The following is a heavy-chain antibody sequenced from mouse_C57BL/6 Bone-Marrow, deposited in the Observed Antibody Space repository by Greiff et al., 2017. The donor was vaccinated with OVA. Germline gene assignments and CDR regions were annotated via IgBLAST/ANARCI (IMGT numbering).Heavy chain of an antibody. CDR2: INPNNGGT. CDR1: GYTFTDYY. V-gene: IGHV1-26*01. D-gene: IGHD2-2*01. Sequence: VQLQQSGPELVKPGASVKISCKASGYTFTDYYMNWVKQSHGKSLEWIGDINPNNGGTSYHQKFKGKATLTVDKSSSTAYMELRSLTSEDSAVYYGARGLRRDWFAYWGQGTLVTVSA. J-gene: IGHJ3*01. CDR3: ARGLRRDWFAY.